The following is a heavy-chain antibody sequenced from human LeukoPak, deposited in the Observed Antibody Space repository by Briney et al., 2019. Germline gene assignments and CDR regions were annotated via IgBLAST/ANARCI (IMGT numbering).Heavy chain of an antibody. J-gene: IGHJ6*03. CDR3: AKDPALSNYYYYMDV. CDR2: INWNGGST. D-gene: IGHD3-16*02. V-gene: IGHV3-20*04. Sequence: PGGSLRLSCAASGFTLDDYGMSWVRQAPGKGLDWVSGINWNGGSTGYADSVKGRFNISRDNAKNTMYLQMNSLRAEDTAVYYCAKDPALSNYYYYMDVWGKGTTVTVSS. CDR1: GFTLDDYG.